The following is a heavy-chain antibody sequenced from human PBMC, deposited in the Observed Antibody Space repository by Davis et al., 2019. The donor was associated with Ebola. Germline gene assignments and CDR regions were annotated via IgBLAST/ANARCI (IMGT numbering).Heavy chain of an antibody. CDR1: GYTFSNYG. Sequence: ASVKVSCKASGYTFSNYGISWVRQAPGQGLEWMGWISAYNGNTNYAQKLQGRVTMTTDTSTSTAYMELSSLRSEDTAVYYCARETGDGGGMDVWGKGTTVTVSS. V-gene: IGHV1-18*01. CDR2: ISAYNGNT. D-gene: IGHD7-27*01. CDR3: ARETGDGGGMDV. J-gene: IGHJ6*04.